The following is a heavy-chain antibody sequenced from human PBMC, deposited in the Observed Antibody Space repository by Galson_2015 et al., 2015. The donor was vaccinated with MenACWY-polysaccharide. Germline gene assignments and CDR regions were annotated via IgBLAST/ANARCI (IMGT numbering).Heavy chain of an antibody. Sequence: SLRLSCAASGFTFNNYAMTWVRQAPGKGLEWVSGITGSGGNTYYADSVKGRFTISRDNSKNTPYLQMNSLRAEDTAVYYCARDDRRVRGVFNWFDPWGQGTLVTVSS. V-gene: IGHV3-23*01. D-gene: IGHD3-10*01. CDR2: ITGSGGNT. CDR3: ARDDRRVRGVFNWFDP. J-gene: IGHJ5*02. CDR1: GFTFNNYA.